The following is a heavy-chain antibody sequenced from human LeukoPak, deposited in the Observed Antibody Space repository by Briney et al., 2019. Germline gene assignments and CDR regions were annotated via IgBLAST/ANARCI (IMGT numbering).Heavy chain of an antibody. D-gene: IGHD3-10*01. Sequence: GGSLRLSCAASGFTFTSYTMNWVRQAPGKGLEWVSSINPTSGYIYYSGSVKGRFTISRDNAKKSFYLQMNSLRAEDTAVYYCARFVEAHTYYFDYWGQGTLVAVSS. V-gene: IGHV3-21*01. CDR3: ARFVEAHTYYFDY. CDR2: INPTSGYI. J-gene: IGHJ4*02. CDR1: GFTFTSYT.